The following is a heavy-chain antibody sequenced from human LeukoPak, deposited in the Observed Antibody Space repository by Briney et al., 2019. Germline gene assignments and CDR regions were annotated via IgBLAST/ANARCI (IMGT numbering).Heavy chain of an antibody. V-gene: IGHV3-48*03. D-gene: IGHD4-17*01. CDR2: ISSSGSTI. Sequence: GSLRLSCAASGFTFSSYEMNWVRQAPGKGLEWVSYISSSGSTIYYADSVKGRFTISRDNAKNSLYLQMNSLRAEDTAVYYCARESRYGDPSFDYWGQGTLVTVSS. J-gene: IGHJ4*02. CDR1: GFTFSSYE. CDR3: ARESRYGDPSFDY.